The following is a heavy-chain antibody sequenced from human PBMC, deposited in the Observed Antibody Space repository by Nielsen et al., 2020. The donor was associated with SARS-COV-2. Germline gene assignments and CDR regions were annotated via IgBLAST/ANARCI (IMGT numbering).Heavy chain of an antibody. Sequence: GGSLRLSCAASGFTFSSNAMHWVRQAPGKGLEYVSAISSNGGSTYYANSVKGRFTISRDNSKNTLYLQICSLRAEDTAVYYCAKADNKYSSSGSFDYWGQGTLVTVSS. V-gene: IGHV3-64*01. CDR3: AKADNKYSSSGSFDY. J-gene: IGHJ4*02. CDR1: GFTFSSNA. CDR2: ISSNGGST. D-gene: IGHD6-6*01.